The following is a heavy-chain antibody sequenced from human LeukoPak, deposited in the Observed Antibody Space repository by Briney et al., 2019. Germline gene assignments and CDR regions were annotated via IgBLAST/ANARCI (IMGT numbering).Heavy chain of an antibody. Sequence: SETLSLTCTVSGGSISSYYWSWIRQPPGKGLEWIGYIYYSGSTNYNPSLKSRVTISVDTSKNQFSLKLSSVTAADTAVYYCARRNRLLSDAFDIWGQGTMVTVSS. CDR2: IYYSGST. CDR1: GGSISSYY. CDR3: ARRNRLLSDAFDI. D-gene: IGHD3-10*01. J-gene: IGHJ3*02. V-gene: IGHV4-59*08.